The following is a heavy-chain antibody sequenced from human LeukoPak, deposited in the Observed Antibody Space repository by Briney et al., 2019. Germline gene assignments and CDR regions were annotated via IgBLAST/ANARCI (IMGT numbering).Heavy chain of an antibody. V-gene: IGHV1-2*02. Sequence: ASVKVSCKASGYTFTGYYMHWVRQAPGQGLEWMGWINPNSGGTNYAQKFQGRVTMTRDTSISTAYMELSRLRSDDTAVYYCARSTGLVVTAPPGDFDYWGQGTLVTVSS. CDR3: ARSTGLVVTAPPGDFDY. D-gene: IGHD2-21*02. CDR2: INPNSGGT. J-gene: IGHJ4*02. CDR1: GYTFTGYY.